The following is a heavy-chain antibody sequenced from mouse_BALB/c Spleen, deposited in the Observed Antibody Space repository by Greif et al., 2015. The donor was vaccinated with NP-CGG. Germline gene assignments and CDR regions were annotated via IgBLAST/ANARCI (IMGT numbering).Heavy chain of an antibody. J-gene: IGHJ2*01. V-gene: IGHV5-6-4*01. Sequence: EVMLVESGGGLVKPGGSLKLSCAASGFTFSSYTMSWVRQTPEKRLEWVATTSSGGSYAYYPGGVKGRFTISRDNAKNTLYLQMSSLKSEDTAMYYCTTLWDVRGYFDYWGQGTTPTVSS. CDR3: TTLWDVRGYFDY. D-gene: IGHD4-1*01. CDR2: TSSGGSYA. CDR1: GFTFSSYT.